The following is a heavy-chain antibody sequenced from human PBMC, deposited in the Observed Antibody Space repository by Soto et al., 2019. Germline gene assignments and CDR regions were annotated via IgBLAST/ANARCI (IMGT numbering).Heavy chain of an antibody. CDR1: GFSLRTSGVG. J-gene: IGHJ5*02. D-gene: IGHD6-19*01. V-gene: IGHV2-5*01. CDR2: IYWNDDK. Sequence: SGPTLVNPTHTLTLTCIFSGFSLRTSGVGVGWIRQPPGKALEWLGFIYWNDDKRYSPSLKSRLTITKDTSKNQVVLTMTNMDPVDTARYYCAKSASGGWYGWFDPWGQGTLLTVSS. CDR3: AKSASGGWYGWFDP.